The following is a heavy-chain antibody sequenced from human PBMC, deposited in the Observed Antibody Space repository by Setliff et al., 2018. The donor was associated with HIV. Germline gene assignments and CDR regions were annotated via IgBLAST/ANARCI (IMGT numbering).Heavy chain of an antibody. CDR1: GGSISSSTYY. D-gene: IGHD2-15*01. J-gene: IGHJ2*01. Sequence: PSETLSLTCTVSGGSISSSTYYWGWIRQPPGKGLEWIGTISYSGSTCYNPSLKSRVIISVDTSKNQFSLKLSSVTAADTAVYYCASPRGYCSGGTCHFWYFDLWGRGTLVTVSS. CDR2: ISYSGST. V-gene: IGHV4-39*01. CDR3: ASPRGYCSGGTCHFWYFDL.